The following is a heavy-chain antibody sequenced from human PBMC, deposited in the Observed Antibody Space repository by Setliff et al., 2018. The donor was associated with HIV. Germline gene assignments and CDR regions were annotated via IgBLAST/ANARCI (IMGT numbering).Heavy chain of an antibody. CDR3: ARDRGSYNFWSGLARGDNWFDP. Sequence: SETLSLTCTVSGGSISSDSYYWGWIRQPPGKGLEWLGSFYYSGSSNYNPSLKSRVTMSVDTSKNQFSLNLTSVTAADTAVYYCARDRGSYNFWSGLARGDNWFDPWGQGTLVTVSS. V-gene: IGHV4-39*07. D-gene: IGHD3-3*01. CDR1: GGSISSDSYY. CDR2: FYYSGSS. J-gene: IGHJ5*02.